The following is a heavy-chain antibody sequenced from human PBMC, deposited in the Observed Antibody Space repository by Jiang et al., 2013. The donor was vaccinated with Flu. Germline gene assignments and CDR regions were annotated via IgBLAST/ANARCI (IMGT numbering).Heavy chain of an antibody. J-gene: IGHJ6*02. CDR3: ARDNYYGRGTYIYYYHYYGMDV. CDR1: GGSFSGFY. CDR2: INHSGST. Sequence: SETLSLTCAFYGGSFSGFYWNWIRQPPGKGLEWIGKINHSGSTNYNPSLKSRVTISVDTSKNQFSLKLSSVTAADTAVYYCARDNYYGRGTYIYYYHYYGMDVWGQGTPVTVSS. D-gene: IGHD3-10*02. V-gene: IGHV4-34*01.